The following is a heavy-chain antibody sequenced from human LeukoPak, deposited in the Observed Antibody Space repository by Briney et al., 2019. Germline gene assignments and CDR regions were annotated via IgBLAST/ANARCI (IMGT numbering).Heavy chain of an antibody. CDR2: INHSGST. CDR1: GGSFSGYY. D-gene: IGHD6-19*01. Sequence: PSETLSLTCAVYGGSFSGYYWSWIRQPPGKGLEWIGEINHSGSTNYNPSLKSRVTISVDTSKNQFSLKLSSVTAADTAVYYCARGPIAVAAPDYWGQGTLVTVSS. V-gene: IGHV4-34*01. J-gene: IGHJ4*02. CDR3: ARGPIAVAAPDY.